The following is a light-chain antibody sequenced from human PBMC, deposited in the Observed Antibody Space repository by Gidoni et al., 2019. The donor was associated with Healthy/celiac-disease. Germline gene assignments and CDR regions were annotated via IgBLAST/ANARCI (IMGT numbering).Light chain of an antibody. CDR3: QQYNNWPPYT. CDR2: GAA. J-gene: IGKJ2*01. CDR1: QSGSSN. Sequence: EIVMTQPPATLSVSPGERATPSCRASQSGSSNFAWYQQKPCQPPRPLIYGAATRATGITARFSGSGWATEYTLIISSLQYEDVAGYYYQQYNNWPPYTFGQGTKLEIK. V-gene: IGKV3-15*01.